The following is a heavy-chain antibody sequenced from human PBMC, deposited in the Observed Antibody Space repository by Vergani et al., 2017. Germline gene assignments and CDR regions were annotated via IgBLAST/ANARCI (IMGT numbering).Heavy chain of an antibody. CDR2: INHSGIT. CDR1: GGSFSGYY. D-gene: IGHD6-6*01. J-gene: IGHJ6*03. V-gene: IGHV4-34*01. Sequence: QVHLQQWGAGLLKPSETLSLTCAVYGGSFSGYYWSWIRQPPGKGLEWIGEINHSGITNYNPSLKSRVTISVDTSKNQFSLKLSSVTAADTAVYYCASRPHRMAARATYYYYMDVWGKGTTVTVYS. CDR3: ASRPHRMAARATYYYYMDV.